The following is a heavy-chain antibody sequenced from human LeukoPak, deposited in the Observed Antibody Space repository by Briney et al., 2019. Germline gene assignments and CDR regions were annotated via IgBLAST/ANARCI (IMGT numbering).Heavy chain of an antibody. Sequence: ASVKVSCKASGYTFTGYYLHWVRQAPGQGLEWMGWINPNSGGTNSAQKFHGRVTMTTDTSISTAYMELSRLRSDDTAVYYCARERVYSSSWYGFDAFDIWGQGTMVTVSS. J-gene: IGHJ3*02. CDR1: GYTFTGYY. CDR2: INPNSGGT. D-gene: IGHD6-13*01. V-gene: IGHV1-2*02. CDR3: ARERVYSSSWYGFDAFDI.